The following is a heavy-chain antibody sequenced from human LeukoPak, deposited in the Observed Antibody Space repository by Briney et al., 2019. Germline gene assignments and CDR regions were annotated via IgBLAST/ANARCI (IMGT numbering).Heavy chain of an antibody. D-gene: IGHD5-18*01. CDR2: ISAYNGNT. CDR3: ARADSYDDYMDV. J-gene: IGHJ6*03. CDR1: GYTFTSYG. V-gene: IGHV1-18*01. Sequence: ASLKVSCKASGYTFTSYGISWVRQAPGQGLEWMGWISAYNGNTNYAQKLQGRVTMTTDTSTSTAYMELRSLRSDDTAVYYCARADSYDDYMDVWGKGTTVTVSS.